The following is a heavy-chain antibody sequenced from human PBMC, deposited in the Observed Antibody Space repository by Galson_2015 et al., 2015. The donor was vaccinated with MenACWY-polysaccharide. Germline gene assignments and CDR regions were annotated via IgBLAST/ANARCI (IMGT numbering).Heavy chain of an antibody. J-gene: IGHJ4*02. V-gene: IGHV3-23*01. CDR1: GFAFSNYA. D-gene: IGHD1-26*01. CDR2: IHNDAATT. CDR3: ANEEGWEVTEYFFDY. Sequence: ALRLSCAGSGFAFSNYAMSWVRQAPGKGLEWVSLIHNDAATTGYEDFVKDRITISRDKPKSTEMPQMKSQSAEDTAIYYCANEEGWEVTEYFFDYWGQGPLVTVSS.